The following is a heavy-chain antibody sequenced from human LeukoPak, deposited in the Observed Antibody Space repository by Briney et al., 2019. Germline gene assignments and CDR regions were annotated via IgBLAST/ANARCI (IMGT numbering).Heavy chain of an antibody. CDR2: IKQDGSEQ. CDR1: TFPFSNYW. D-gene: IGHD2-8*01. J-gene: IGHJ4*02. CDR3: ARGGVWYNSDVFDY. V-gene: IGHV3-7*01. Sequence: PGGSLRLSCAASTFPFSNYWMSWVRQAPGKGLEWVANIKQDGSEQYYVDSVKGRFTISRDNAKNSLHLQMNSLRAEDTAVYYCARGGVWYNSDVFDYWGQGTLVTVSS.